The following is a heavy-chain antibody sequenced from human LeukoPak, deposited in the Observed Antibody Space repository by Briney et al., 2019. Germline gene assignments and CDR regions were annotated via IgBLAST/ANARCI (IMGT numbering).Heavy chain of an antibody. Sequence: SETLSLTCAVYGGSFSSGSYYWGWVRQPPGKGLEWIVNIYYRGKSYVNPSRKSRVIISVDTSKNQFSLKLTSVTAAETAVYYCARAHRLVLHYFDSWGQGTLVTVSS. CDR1: GGSFSSGSYY. D-gene: IGHD2-15*01. CDR2: IYYRGKS. CDR3: ARAHRLVLHYFDS. V-gene: IGHV4-39*07. J-gene: IGHJ4*02.